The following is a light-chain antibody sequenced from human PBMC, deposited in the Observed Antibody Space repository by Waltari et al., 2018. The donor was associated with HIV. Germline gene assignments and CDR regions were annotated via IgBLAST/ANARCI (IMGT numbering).Light chain of an antibody. CDR1: SSDGGGSRY. V-gene: IGLV2-14*01. CDR2: EVS. CDR3: SSYTISSNLV. Sequence: QADLAQPAHESGSPGQSITITCTGTSSDGGGSRYVSWYKQHPVKAPKLMIYEVSYRPSGVSHLFSGSRSGNTASLTISGLQSDDESDYYCSSYTISSNLVFVGGTKLTVL. J-gene: IGLJ3*02.